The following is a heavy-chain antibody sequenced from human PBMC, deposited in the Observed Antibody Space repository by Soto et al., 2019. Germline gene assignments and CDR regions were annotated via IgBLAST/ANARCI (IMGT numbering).Heavy chain of an antibody. Sequence: QVQLVQSGPEVKKPGASVKVSCQASGYTFTDYVITWVRQAPGRGLEWTGWISPYSADTNYAQKFQGRLTITADTSTGKAYMELTTLTPDDTAVYFCARDLGTEYSDPWGQGTLVTVSS. D-gene: IGHD5-12*01. CDR1: GYTFTDYV. CDR2: ISPYSADT. CDR3: ARDLGTEYSDP. V-gene: IGHV1-18*01. J-gene: IGHJ5*02.